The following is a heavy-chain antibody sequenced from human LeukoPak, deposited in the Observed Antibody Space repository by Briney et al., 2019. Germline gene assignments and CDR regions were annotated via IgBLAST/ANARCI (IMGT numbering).Heavy chain of an antibody. V-gene: IGHV3-48*01. J-gene: IGHJ4*02. D-gene: IGHD2/OR15-2a*01. CDR1: GFTFSNYG. CDR3: TKGNIGYYFDY. CDR2: ISSSSSSI. Sequence: GGSLRLSCAVSGFTFSNYGMNWVRQAPGKGLEWISHISSSSSSIYYADSVKGRFTISRDNSKNMLYFQMNSLRAEDTAVYYCTKGNIGYYFDYWGQGTLVTVSS.